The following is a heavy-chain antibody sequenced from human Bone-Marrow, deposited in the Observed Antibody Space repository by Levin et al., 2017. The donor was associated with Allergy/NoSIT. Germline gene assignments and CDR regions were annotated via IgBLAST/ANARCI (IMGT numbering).Heavy chain of an antibody. J-gene: IGHJ6*02. CDR1: GFDFNTHD. CDR3: ARSQGRSGWSYYYYGMDV. CDR2: ISGNSHYV. V-gene: IGHV3-21*06. Sequence: AGGSLRLSCRGSGFDFNTHDMNWVRQAPGQGLEWVSSISGNSHYVYYADSVKGRFSISRDNAKNSMFLHMNSLRVEDTAVYYCARSQGRSGWSYYYYGMDVCGRGTTLTVSS. D-gene: IGHD6-19*01.